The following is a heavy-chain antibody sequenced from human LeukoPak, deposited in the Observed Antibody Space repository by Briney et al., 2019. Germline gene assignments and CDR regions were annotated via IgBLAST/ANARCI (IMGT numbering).Heavy chain of an antibody. CDR3: AEDQAQWYIDL. V-gene: IGHV1-69*04. Sequence: ASVKVSCKASGGTFSSYAISWVRQAPGQGLEWMGRIIPILGIANYAQKFQGRVTITADKSTSTAYMELSSLRSEDTAVYYCAEDQAQWYIDLWGRGTLVTVSS. CDR2: IIPILGIA. CDR1: GGTFSSYA. J-gene: IGHJ2*01.